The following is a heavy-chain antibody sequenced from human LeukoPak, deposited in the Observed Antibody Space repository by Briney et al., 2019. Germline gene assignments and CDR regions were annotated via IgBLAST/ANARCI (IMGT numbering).Heavy chain of an antibody. Sequence: SETLSLTCTVSGGSISSYYWSWIRQPPGKGLEWIGYIYYSGSTNYNPSLKSRVTISVDTSKNQFSLKLSSVTAADTAVYHCARLRGGYCSGGSCPRTGDFDYWGQGTLVTVSS. J-gene: IGHJ4*02. CDR2: IYYSGST. D-gene: IGHD2-15*01. CDR3: ARLRGGYCSGGSCPRTGDFDY. CDR1: GGSISSYY. V-gene: IGHV4-59*08.